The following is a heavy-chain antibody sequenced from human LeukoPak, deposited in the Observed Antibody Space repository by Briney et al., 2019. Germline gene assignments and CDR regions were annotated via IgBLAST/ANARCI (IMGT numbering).Heavy chain of an antibody. Sequence: GGSLRLSCAASGFTFSNYGMHWVRQAPGKGLEWVSFIQYDGSTKYYADSVKGRFTISRDNSKSTLYLQMNSLRAEDTAVYYCAKVMVRGGGIGWYYMDVWGKGTTVTISS. V-gene: IGHV3-30*02. CDR1: GFTFSNYG. J-gene: IGHJ6*03. D-gene: IGHD3-10*01. CDR2: IQYDGSTK. CDR3: AKVMVRGGGIGWYYMDV.